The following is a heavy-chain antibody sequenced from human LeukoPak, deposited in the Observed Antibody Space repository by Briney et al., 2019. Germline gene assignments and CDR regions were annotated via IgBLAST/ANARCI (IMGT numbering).Heavy chain of an antibody. CDR1: GGSINSGTYY. D-gene: IGHD3-10*01. CDR2: IHTSGST. Sequence: SQTLSLTCTVSGGSINSGTYYWSGIRQPAGKGLEWIGRIHTSGSTNYNPSLKSRVTMSVDTSKNQFSLKLSSVTAADTSVYYCARGRAFGEFLYWGQGTLVTVSS. CDR3: ARGRAFGEFLY. J-gene: IGHJ4*02. V-gene: IGHV4-61*02.